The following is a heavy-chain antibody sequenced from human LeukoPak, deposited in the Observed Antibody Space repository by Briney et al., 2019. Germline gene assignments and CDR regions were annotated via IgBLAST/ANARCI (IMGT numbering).Heavy chain of an antibody. V-gene: IGHV4-34*01. CDR1: GGSFSGYY. D-gene: IGHD2-15*01. CDR3: ARGRSLRYCSGGSCYYMDV. J-gene: IGHJ6*03. Sequence: SETLSLTCAVYGGSFSGYYWSWIRQPPGKGLEWIGEINHSGSTNYNPTLKSRVTISVDTSKNQFSLKLSSVTAADTAVYYCARGRSLRYCSGGSCYYMDVWGKGTTVTVSS. CDR2: INHSGST.